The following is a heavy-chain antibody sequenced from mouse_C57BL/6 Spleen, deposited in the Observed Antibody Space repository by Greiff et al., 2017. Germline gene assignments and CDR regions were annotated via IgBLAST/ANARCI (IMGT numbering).Heavy chain of an antibody. Sequence: VQLKQSGAELVKPGASVKLSCTASGFNIKDYYMHWVKQRTEQGLEWIGRIDPEDGETKYAPKFQGKATITADTSANTAYLQLSSLTSEDTAVYYCARDYGSSLYAMDYWGQGTSGTVSS. J-gene: IGHJ4*01. CDR2: IDPEDGET. V-gene: IGHV14-2*01. CDR1: GFNIKDYY. D-gene: IGHD1-1*01. CDR3: ARDYGSSLYAMDY.